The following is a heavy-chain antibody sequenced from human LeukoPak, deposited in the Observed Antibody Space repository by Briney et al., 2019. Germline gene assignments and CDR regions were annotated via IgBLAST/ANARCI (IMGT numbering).Heavy chain of an antibody. Sequence: PGGSLRPSCAASGFTFSDHYMDWVRQAPGEGLEWVARIRKKSNGYNTQYAASVKGRFIISREDSRNSLYLQMNSLKTEDTAVYYCARVGVVVPAGLDIWGQGTMVTVSS. V-gene: IGHV3-72*01. D-gene: IGHD2-2*01. CDR3: ARVGVVVPAGLDI. J-gene: IGHJ3*02. CDR2: IRKKSNGYNT. CDR1: GFTFSDHY.